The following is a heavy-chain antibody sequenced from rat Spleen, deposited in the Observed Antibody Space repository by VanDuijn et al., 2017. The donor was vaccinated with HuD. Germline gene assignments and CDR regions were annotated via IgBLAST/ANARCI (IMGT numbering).Heavy chain of an antibody. J-gene: IGHJ2*01. CDR2: MWSGGST. D-gene: IGHD1-2*01. V-gene: IGHV2-45*01. CDR1: GFSLTSYN. CDR3: ARDDSRGNYFDY. Sequence: QVQLMESGPGLVQPSETLSLTCTVSGFSLTSYNVHWVRQPPGKGLEWMGVMWSGGSTDDNSALKSRLSISRDTSKNQVFLKMNSLQSEDTTTYYCARDDSRGNYFDYWGQGVMVTVSS.